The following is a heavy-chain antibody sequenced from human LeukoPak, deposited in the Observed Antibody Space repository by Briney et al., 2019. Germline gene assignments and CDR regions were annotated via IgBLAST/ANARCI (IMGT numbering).Heavy chain of an antibody. CDR1: GYTFTSYD. J-gene: IGHJ6*03. V-gene: IGHV1-8*01. CDR2: MNPNSGNT. D-gene: IGHD3-3*01. Sequence: ASVKVSCKASGYTFTSYDISWVRQATGQGLEWMGWMNPNSGNTGYAQKFQGRVTMTRNTSISTAYMELSSLRSEDTAVYYCARGTGDFWSGYYTGGYYYYYMDVWGKGTTVTVSS. CDR3: ARGTGDFWSGYYTGGYYYYYMDV.